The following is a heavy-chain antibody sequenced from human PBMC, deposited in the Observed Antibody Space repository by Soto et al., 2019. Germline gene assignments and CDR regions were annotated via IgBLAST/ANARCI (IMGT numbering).Heavy chain of an antibody. CDR3: ARDPFDGGYDDYYYGMDV. D-gene: IGHD5-12*01. CDR2: ISAYNGNT. J-gene: IGHJ6*02. CDR1: GYTFTSYG. Sequence: ASVKVSCKASGYTFTSYGISWVRQAPGQGLEWMGWISAYNGNTNYAQKLQGRVTMTTDTSTSTAYMELRSLRSDDTAVYYCARDPFDGGYDDYYYGMDVWGQGTTVTVSS. V-gene: IGHV1-18*01.